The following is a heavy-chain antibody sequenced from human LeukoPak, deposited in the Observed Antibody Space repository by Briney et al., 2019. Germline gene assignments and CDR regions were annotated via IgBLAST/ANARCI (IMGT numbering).Heavy chain of an antibody. CDR2: IYHSGST. J-gene: IGHJ4*02. CDR1: GVSISSGGYS. D-gene: IGHD6-13*01. CDR3: ARAEQQLVYFDY. V-gene: IGHV4-30-2*01. Sequence: SETLSLTCAVSGVSISSGGYSWSWIRQPPGKGLEWIGYIYHSGSTYYNPSLKSRVTISVDRSKNQFSLKLSSVTAADTAVYYCARAEQQLVYFDYWGQGTLVTVSS.